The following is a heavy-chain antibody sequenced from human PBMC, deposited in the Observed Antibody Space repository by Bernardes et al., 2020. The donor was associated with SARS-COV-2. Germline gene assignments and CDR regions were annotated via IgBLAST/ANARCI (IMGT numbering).Heavy chain of an antibody. D-gene: IGHD3-10*01. V-gene: IGHV4-34*01. CDR3: ARWNDYNSGTFHKEGAFDI. CDR1: GGSFSGYY. CDR2: VNHRRTT. Sequence: SETLSLTCAVYGGSFSGYYWSWIRQPPGKGLEWIGEVNHRRTTNYNPSLKSRVTISLDTSKNQFSLKLTSVTAADTAVYYCARWNDYNSGTFHKEGAFDIWGQRTMVTVSS. J-gene: IGHJ3*02.